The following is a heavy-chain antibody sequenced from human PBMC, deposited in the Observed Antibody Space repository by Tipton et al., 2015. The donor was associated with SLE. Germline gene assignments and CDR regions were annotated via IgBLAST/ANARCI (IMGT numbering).Heavy chain of an antibody. CDR2: IYYSGTT. J-gene: IGHJ3*01. V-gene: IGHV4-59*12. Sequence: GLVKPSETLSLTCFVSGDSLSTSFWSWIRQHPGKGLEWIGYIYYSGTTYYNPSLKSRVIISIDTSKNQFSLKLSSVTAADTAMYYCARRPWGGFDYWGQGTMVTVSS. D-gene: IGHD3-9*01. CDR1: GDSLSTSF. CDR3: ARRPWGGFDY.